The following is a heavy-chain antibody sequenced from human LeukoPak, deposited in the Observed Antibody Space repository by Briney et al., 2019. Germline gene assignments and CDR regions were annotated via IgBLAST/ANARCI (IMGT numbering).Heavy chain of an antibody. J-gene: IGHJ4*02. V-gene: IGHV3-9*01. CDR1: GFTFDDYA. CDR3: AKDAPHMAGLDY. CDR2: ISWNSGSI. Sequence: GGSLRLSCAASGFTFDDYAMHWVRQAPGKGLEWVSGISWNSGSIGYADSVKGRFTISRDNAKNPLYLQMNSLRAEDTALYYCAKDAPHMAGLDYWGQGTLVTVSS. D-gene: IGHD5-24*01.